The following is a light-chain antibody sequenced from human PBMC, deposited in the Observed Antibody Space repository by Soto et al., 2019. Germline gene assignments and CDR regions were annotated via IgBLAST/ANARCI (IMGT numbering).Light chain of an antibody. J-gene: IGKJ5*01. Sequence: DIRMTQAPSSLSASVGDRVTTTCRASETINKNLNRYQQKPGQAPNLLTYSASDFQSGVPSRFSGSGSGTDFTLTISSLQPEDFATYYCQQLNSYPITFGQGTRLEIK. CDR2: SAS. CDR3: QQLNSYPIT. CDR1: ETINKN. V-gene: IGKV1-9*01.